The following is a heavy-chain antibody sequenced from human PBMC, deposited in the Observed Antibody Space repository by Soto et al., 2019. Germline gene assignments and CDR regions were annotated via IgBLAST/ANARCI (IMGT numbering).Heavy chain of an antibody. V-gene: IGHV3-13*05. Sequence: EVQLVESGGGVVQPGESLRLSCAASGFTFSAYDMHWVRQTTGKGLEWVSAIGAADDPYYLGSVKGRFTISRENAKNSLYLQMNCLRAEDPTVYYCARAYSARQPRRADYYNAMDVWGQGTTVTVSS. CDR3: ARAYSARQPRRADYYNAMDV. J-gene: IGHJ6*02. D-gene: IGHD2-15*01. CDR2: IGAADDP. CDR1: GFTFSAYD.